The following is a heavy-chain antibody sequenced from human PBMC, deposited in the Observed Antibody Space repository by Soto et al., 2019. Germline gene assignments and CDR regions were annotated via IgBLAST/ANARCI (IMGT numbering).Heavy chain of an antibody. D-gene: IGHD3-16*01. CDR2: IIPIFGTA. Sequence: QVQLVQSGAEVKKPGSSVKVSCKASGGTFSSYAISWVRQAPGQGLEWMGGIIPIFGTANYAQKSKGRVTITADESTSTAYMELSSLRSEDTAVYYCARTYYDCVWGSYSRTKRLNWYFDLWGRGTLVTVSS. V-gene: IGHV1-69*01. CDR1: GGTFSSYA. J-gene: IGHJ2*01. CDR3: ARTYYDCVWGSYSRTKRLNWYFDL.